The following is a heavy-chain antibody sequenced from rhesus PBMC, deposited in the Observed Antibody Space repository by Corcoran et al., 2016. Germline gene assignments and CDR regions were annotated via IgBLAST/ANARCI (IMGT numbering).Heavy chain of an antibody. V-gene: IGHV4S10*01. D-gene: IGHD5-24*01. CDR2: IYGSSTGT. J-gene: IGHJ4*01. CDR3: ARDDRYSGYSWGFDY. CDR1: GSSISDSYR. Sequence: QVQLQESGPGVVKPSETLSLTCAVSGSSISDSYRWSWIRQPPGKGLELIGYIYGSSTGTNNTPSLKSRVTFSQNPSKNQFSLNLSSVTAADTAVYYCARDDRYSGYSWGFDYWGQGVLVTVSS.